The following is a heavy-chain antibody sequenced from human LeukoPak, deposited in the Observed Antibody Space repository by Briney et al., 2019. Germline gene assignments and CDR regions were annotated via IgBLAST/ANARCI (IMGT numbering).Heavy chain of an antibody. CDR3: AKASAMIVVVSKHFDY. J-gene: IGHJ4*02. CDR1: GFTFSSYA. V-gene: IGHV3-23*01. D-gene: IGHD3-22*01. CDR2: ISGSGGST. Sequence: GGSLRLSCAASGFTFSSYAMSWVRQAPGKGLEWVSAISGSGGSTYYADSVKGRFTISRDNSKNTLYLQMNSLRAEDTAVYYCAKASAMIVVVSKHFDYWGQGALVTVSS.